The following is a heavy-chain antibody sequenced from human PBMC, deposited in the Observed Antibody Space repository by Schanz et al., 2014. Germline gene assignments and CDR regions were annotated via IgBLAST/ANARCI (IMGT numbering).Heavy chain of an antibody. V-gene: IGHV3-23*01. Sequence: EVHLLESGGGLVQPGGSLRLSCAASGFSFSSYAMGWVRQARGKGLEWVSAMNESHSTIYYADSVRGRFTISRDNAENTLFLQMNSLRAEDTAVYYCARPPHDSSGYYPFDYWGQGTLVTVSS. CDR2: MNESHSTI. CDR1: GFSFSSYA. D-gene: IGHD3-22*01. CDR3: ARPPHDSSGYYPFDY. J-gene: IGHJ4*02.